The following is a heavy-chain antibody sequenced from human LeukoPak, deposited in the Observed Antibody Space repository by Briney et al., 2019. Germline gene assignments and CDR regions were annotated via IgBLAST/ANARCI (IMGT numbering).Heavy chain of an antibody. J-gene: IGHJ6*03. CDR3: ARDNGVVHGVYYMDV. CDR1: GFTFSNYW. V-gene: IGHV3-7*01. D-gene: IGHD3-3*01. CDR2: IKQDGGAR. Sequence: GGSLRLSCAASGFTFSNYWMTWVRQAPGKGLEWVADIKQDGGARLSVKSVRGRFTVSSDIAKMSLFLQLNSLRAEDTAVYYCARDNGVVHGVYYMDVWVKGTTVTVS.